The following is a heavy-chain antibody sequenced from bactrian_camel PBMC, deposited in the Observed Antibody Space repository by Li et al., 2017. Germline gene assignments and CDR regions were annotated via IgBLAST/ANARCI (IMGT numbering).Heavy chain of an antibody. D-gene: IGHD6*01. CDR2: FRYTFGRTT. CDR1: LAKASYMMYC. V-gene: IGHV3-3*01. J-gene: IGHJ4*01. CDR3: AADVGSMSGNCQPNY. Sequence: HVQLVESGGGSVHTGGSLKLSCAASLAKASYMMYCLGWFRQAPGMEREQVAVFRYTFGRTTYYADSVKGRLTISRDDARNTVYLQMNNLKPEDTAIYYCAADVGSMSGNCQPNYWGQGTQVTVS.